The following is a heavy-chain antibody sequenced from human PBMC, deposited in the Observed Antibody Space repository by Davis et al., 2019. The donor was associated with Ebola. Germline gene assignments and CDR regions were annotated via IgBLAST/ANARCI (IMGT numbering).Heavy chain of an antibody. CDR2: IGGGSDT. CDR1: GFTFTTYP. J-gene: IGHJ4*02. Sequence: PGGSLRLSCAASGFTFTTYPMTWVRQAPGKGLERVSTIGGGSDTHYADSVRGRFTISRDTSENTLYLQMNSLTVEDTAIYFCAKYRAPGASRLFDYWGQGTLVTVSS. V-gene: IGHV3-23*01. CDR3: AKYRAPGASRLFDY. D-gene: IGHD2-2*01.